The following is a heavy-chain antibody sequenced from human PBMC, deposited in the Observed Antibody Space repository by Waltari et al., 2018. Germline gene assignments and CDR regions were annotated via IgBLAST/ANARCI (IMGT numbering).Heavy chain of an antibody. Sequence: QVQPQQWGAGLLKPSETLSLTCAVYGGSFSGYYWSWIRQPPGKGLEWIGEINHSGSTNYNPSLKSRVTISVDTSKNQFSLKLSSVTAADTAVYYCARQADGGSYYYYMDVWGKGTTVTISS. CDR3: ARQADGGSYYYYMDV. CDR2: INHSGST. J-gene: IGHJ6*03. V-gene: IGHV4-34*01. D-gene: IGHD3-16*01. CDR1: GGSFSGYY.